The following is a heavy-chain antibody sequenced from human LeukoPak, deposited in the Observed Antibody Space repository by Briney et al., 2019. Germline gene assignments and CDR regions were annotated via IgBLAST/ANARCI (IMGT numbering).Heavy chain of an antibody. Sequence: GGSLRLSCSGSGFTFMNYVMAWVRQAPGKGLEWVANIKEDGSEKYYVDSVKGRFTISRDNAKNSMYLQMNTLRAEDTAVYYCVRDYGNYWGQGTLVTVSS. V-gene: IGHV3-7*01. CDR1: GFTFMNYV. J-gene: IGHJ4*02. CDR2: IKEDGSEK. D-gene: IGHD3-10*01. CDR3: VRDYGNY.